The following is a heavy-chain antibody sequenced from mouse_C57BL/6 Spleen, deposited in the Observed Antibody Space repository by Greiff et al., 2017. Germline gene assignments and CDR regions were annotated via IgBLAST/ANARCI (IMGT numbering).Heavy chain of an antibody. CDR2: ISSGSSTI. Sequence: EVQLVESGGGLVKPGGSLKLSCAASGFTFSDYGMHWVRQAPEKGLEWVAYISSGSSTIYYADTVKGRCTIARDNAKNTLFMQMTSLRSEETARYDCARGNSGSSCWFAYWGQGTLVTVSA. V-gene: IGHV5-17*01. J-gene: IGHJ3*01. CDR3: ARGNSGSSCWFAY. CDR1: GFTFSDYG. D-gene: IGHD1-1*01.